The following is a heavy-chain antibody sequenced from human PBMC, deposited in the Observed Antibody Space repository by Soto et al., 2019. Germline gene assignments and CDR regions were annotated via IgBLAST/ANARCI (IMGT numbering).Heavy chain of an antibody. Sequence: GGSLRLSCAASGFTFSSSWMTWVRQAPGKGLAWVANIKEDGSEKYYVDSVKGRFTISRDNTNESLYLQMNSLRAEDTAVYYCTRDPAPVGYRGLDVWGQGTTVTVSS. D-gene: IGHD5-12*01. CDR1: GFTFSSSW. CDR3: TRDPAPVGYRGLDV. CDR2: IKEDGSEK. J-gene: IGHJ6*02. V-gene: IGHV3-7*01.